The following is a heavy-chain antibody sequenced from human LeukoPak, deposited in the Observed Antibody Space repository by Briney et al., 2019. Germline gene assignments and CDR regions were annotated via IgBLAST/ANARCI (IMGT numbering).Heavy chain of an antibody. CDR1: GYTFTNHW. D-gene: IGHD2-2*01. CDR3: ARRGCSATSCSPYYFDY. J-gene: IGHJ4*02. CDR2: ISPSDSDA. V-gene: IGHV5-51*01. Sequence: GESLKISCKGSGYTFTNHWIGWVRQMPGQGLEWMGIISPSDSDASYSPSFQGQVTISVDKSIYTAYLQWSSLKASDTAMCYCARRGCSATSCSPYYFDYWGQGTLVTVSS.